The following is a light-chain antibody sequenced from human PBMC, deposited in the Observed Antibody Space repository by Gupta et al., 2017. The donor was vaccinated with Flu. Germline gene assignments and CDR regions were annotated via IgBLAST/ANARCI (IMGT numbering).Light chain of an antibody. CDR3: QVWDSGSDHVV. V-gene: IGLV3-21*03. CDR2: DDS. Sequence: SYVLTQPPSVSVAPGKTARITCGGNNIGTKSVHWYQQKPGQAPVLGGYDDSDRPSGIPERFSGSNSGNTANLSISRVEAGDEADYYCQVWDSGSDHVVFGGGTKLTVL. CDR1: NIGTKS. J-gene: IGLJ2*01.